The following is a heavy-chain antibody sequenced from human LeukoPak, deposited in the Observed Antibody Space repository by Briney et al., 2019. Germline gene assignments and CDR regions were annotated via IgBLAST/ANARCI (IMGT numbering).Heavy chain of an antibody. CDR2: MNPNRGNT. V-gene: IGHV1-8*01. D-gene: IGHD3-22*01. CDR1: GYTFTSYD. CDR3: ARGRVHYDSSLYDY. Sequence: ASVKVSCKASGYTFTSYDINWVRQATGQGLEWMGWMNPNRGNTGYAQKFQGRVTMTRNTSISTAYMELSSLRSEDTAVYYCARGRVHYDSSLYDYWGQGTLVTVSS. J-gene: IGHJ4*02.